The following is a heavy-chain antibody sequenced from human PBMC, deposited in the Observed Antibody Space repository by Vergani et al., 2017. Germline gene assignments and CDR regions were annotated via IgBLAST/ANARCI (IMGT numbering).Heavy chain of an antibody. CDR3: ARHHKYYDYVWGSYRPNWFDP. CDR2: ICHTEDT. Sequence: QVQLQESGPGLVKPPGTLSLTCAVSGDSISSNNCWTWVRQPPGKGLEWIGEICHTEDTKYSPSLKSRVTVSVDESRNLFSLRLTTLTAADTAVYYCARHHKYYDYVWGSYRPNWFDPWGQGTLVTVSS. V-gene: IGHV4-4*03. D-gene: IGHD3-16*02. J-gene: IGHJ5*02. CDR1: GDSISSNNC.